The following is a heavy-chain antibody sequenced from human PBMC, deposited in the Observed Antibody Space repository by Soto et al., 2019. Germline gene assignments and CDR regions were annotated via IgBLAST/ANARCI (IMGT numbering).Heavy chain of an antibody. Sequence: GPGPVVASETLSLTCAVSGGSISSSNWWSWVRQPPGKGLEWIGEIYHSGSTNYNPSLKSRVTISVDKSKNQFSLKLSSVTAADTAVYYCARDHAVPHWFDPWGQGTLVTVSS. D-gene: IGHD1-1*01. V-gene: IGHV4-4*02. J-gene: IGHJ5*02. CDR1: GGSISSSNW. CDR3: ARDHAVPHWFDP. CDR2: IYHSGST.